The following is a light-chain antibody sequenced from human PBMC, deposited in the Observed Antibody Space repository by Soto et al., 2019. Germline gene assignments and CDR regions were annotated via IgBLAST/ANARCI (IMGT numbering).Light chain of an antibody. Sequence: IQMTQSPSSLSASVGDRVTITCRASQSIRNDLGWYQQKPGKAPKFLIYGASSLQSGVPSRFSGSGSGTDFTLTINSLQPEDFATYYCLQDYNYPYTFGQGTKVDIK. V-gene: IGKV1-6*01. CDR1: QSIRND. J-gene: IGKJ2*01. CDR2: GAS. CDR3: LQDYNYPYT.